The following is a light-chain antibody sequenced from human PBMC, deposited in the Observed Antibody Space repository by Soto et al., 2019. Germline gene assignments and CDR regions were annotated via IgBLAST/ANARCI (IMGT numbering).Light chain of an antibody. V-gene: IGKV1-5*03. Sequence: DIQMTQSPSTLSASVGDRVTITCRASQTISSWLAWYQQKPGKAPNLLIYRVPSLESGVPSRFSGSGSGTEFTLTISSLQPDDFPTYYCQQYGGYSWTFGQGTKVDLK. CDR3: QQYGGYSWT. CDR2: RVP. CDR1: QTISSW. J-gene: IGKJ1*01.